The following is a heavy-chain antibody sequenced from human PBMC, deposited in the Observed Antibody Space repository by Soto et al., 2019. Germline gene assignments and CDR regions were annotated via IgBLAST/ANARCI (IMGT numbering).Heavy chain of an antibody. V-gene: IGHV4-59*01. CDR3: ARGYCSSTSCYRGNWFDP. J-gene: IGHJ5*02. CDR2: IYYSGST. CDR1: GGSISSYY. Sequence: SENLSLTCTVSGGSISSYYWSWIRQPPGKGLEWIGYIYYSGSTNYNPSLKSRVTISVDTSKNQFSLKLSSVTAADTAVYYCARGYCSSTSCYRGNWFDPCGQGTLDIVSS. D-gene: IGHD2-2*01.